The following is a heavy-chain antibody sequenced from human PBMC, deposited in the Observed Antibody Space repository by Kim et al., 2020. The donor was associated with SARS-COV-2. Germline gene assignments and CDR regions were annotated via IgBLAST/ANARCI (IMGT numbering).Heavy chain of an antibody. V-gene: IGHV1-18*01. Sequence: NYAQKLQGRGTMTTDTSTSTAYMERRSLRSDDTAVYYCARGGSYLDAFDIWGQGTMVTVSS. CDR3: ARGGSYLDAFDI. D-gene: IGHD1-26*01. J-gene: IGHJ3*02.